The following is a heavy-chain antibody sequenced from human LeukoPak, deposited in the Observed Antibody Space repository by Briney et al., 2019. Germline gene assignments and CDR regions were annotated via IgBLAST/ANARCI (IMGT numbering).Heavy chain of an antibody. Sequence: GGSLRLSCAASGLTLSIYTMNWVRQAPGKGLEWVSSISTSTSYIYYADSVKGRFTISRDNSKNTLYLQMNSLRAEDTAVYYCAKDQGYDFWSGYQTGPFDYWGQGTLVTVSS. CDR2: ISTSTSYI. CDR3: AKDQGYDFWSGYQTGPFDY. CDR1: GLTLSIYT. D-gene: IGHD3-3*01. J-gene: IGHJ4*02. V-gene: IGHV3-21*01.